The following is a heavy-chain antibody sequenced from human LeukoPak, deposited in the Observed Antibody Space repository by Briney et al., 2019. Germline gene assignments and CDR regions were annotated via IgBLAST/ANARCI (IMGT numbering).Heavy chain of an antibody. CDR1: GFTVSSNY. J-gene: IGHJ1*01. V-gene: IGHV3-66*01. CDR2: IYGGDST. Sequence: GGSLRLSCAASGFTVSSNYMSWVRQAPGKGLEWVSGIYGGDSTYYADSVKGRFTSSRDNSKNTLFLQMNSLRAEDTAVYYCARGDYGTFQHWGQGTLVTVSS. D-gene: IGHD4-17*01. CDR3: ARGDYGTFQH.